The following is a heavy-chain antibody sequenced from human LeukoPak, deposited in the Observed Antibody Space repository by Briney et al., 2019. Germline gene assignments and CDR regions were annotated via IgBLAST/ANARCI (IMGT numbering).Heavy chain of an antibody. CDR2: ISGSGGST. CDR1: GFTFSSYA. CDR3: AKRREDIVVVVAATPLSDY. D-gene: IGHD2-15*01. V-gene: IGHV3-23*01. J-gene: IGHJ4*02. Sequence: PGGSLRLSCADSGFTFSSYAMSWVRQAPGKGLEWVSAISGSGGSTYYADSVKGRFTISRDNSKNTLYLQMNSLRAEDTAVYYCAKRREDIVVVVAATPLSDYWGQGTLVTVSS.